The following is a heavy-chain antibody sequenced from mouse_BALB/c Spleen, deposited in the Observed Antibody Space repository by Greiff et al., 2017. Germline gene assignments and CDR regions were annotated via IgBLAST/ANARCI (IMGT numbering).Heavy chain of an antibody. J-gene: IGHJ3*01. CDR3: ARNYRYDVGVWFAY. Sequence: QVQLKQSGAELAKPGASVKMSCKASGYTFTSYWMHWVKQRPGQGLEWIGYINPSTGYTEYNQKFKDKATLTADKSSSTAYMQLSSLTSEDSAVYYCARNYRYDVGVWFAYWGQGTLVTVSA. D-gene: IGHD2-14*01. CDR1: GYTFTSYW. CDR2: INPSTGYT. V-gene: IGHV1-7*01.